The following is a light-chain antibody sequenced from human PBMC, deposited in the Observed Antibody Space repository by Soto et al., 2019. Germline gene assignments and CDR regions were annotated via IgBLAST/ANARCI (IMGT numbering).Light chain of an antibody. CDR2: DAS. Sequence: EIVLTQSPATLSLSPGEIATLSCRASQSVSSYLDWYQQKPGQAPRLLIYDASNRATGIPARFSGSGSGTDFTLTISSLEPGDFAVYYCQQRSNWPPSFGGGTKVEIK. V-gene: IGKV3-11*01. CDR1: QSVSSY. CDR3: QQRSNWPPS. J-gene: IGKJ4*01.